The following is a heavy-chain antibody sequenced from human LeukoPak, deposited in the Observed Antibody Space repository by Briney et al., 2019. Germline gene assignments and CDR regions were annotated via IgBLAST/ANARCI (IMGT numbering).Heavy chain of an antibody. V-gene: IGHV3-53*01. Sequence: GGSLRLSCAASEFTVSTNYMNWVRQAPGKGLEWVSVVYYDGSTYYADSVKGRFTISRDNSKNTLFLQMNSLRAEDTAIYYCAKDSYSHNGIFDALDIWGQGTMVTVSS. CDR2: VYYDGST. J-gene: IGHJ3*02. CDR3: AKDSYSHNGIFDALDI. CDR1: EFTVSTNY. D-gene: IGHD2-8*01.